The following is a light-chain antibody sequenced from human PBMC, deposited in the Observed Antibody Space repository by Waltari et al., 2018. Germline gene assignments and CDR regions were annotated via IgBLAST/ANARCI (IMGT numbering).Light chain of an antibody. Sequence: EIVLTQSQGTLTLSPGESATLSCRASQTVSTTYLAWYQQKPGQAPTLRIYDTSNRATGIPDVFSGSGSGTDFSLTISSVEPEDFAVYYCQQYDISPLTFGGGTKVETK. V-gene: IGKV3-20*01. CDR3: QQYDISPLT. CDR1: QTVSTTY. CDR2: DTS. J-gene: IGKJ4*01.